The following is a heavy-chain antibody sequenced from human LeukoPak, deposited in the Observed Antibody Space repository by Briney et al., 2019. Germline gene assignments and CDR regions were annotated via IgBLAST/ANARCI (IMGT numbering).Heavy chain of an antibody. CDR2: IFYSGST. V-gene: IGHV4-39*07. CDR3: AKSNSYGLVDI. D-gene: IGHD3-16*02. Sequence: SETLSLTCTVSGGSISTSNYYWGWIRQPPGKGLEWIGNIFYSGSTYYSPSLRSRVTISLDTSRNQFSLKLTSVTAADTAVYYCAKSNSYGLVDIWGQGTMVTVSS. CDR1: GGSISTSNYY. J-gene: IGHJ3*02.